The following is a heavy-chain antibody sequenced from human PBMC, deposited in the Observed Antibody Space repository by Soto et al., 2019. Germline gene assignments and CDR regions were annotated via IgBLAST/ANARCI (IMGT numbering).Heavy chain of an antibody. CDR1: GYTLTELS. D-gene: IGHD3-9*01. CDR2: FDPEDGET. Sequence: QVQLVQSGAEVKKPGASVKVSCKVSGYTLTELSMHWVRQAPGKGLEWMGGFDPEDGETIYAQKFQGRVTMTEDTSTDTAYMELSSLRSEDTAVYYCATACQALRYFDCHAPAFDIWGQGTMVTVSS. V-gene: IGHV1-24*01. J-gene: IGHJ3*02. CDR3: ATACQALRYFDCHAPAFDI.